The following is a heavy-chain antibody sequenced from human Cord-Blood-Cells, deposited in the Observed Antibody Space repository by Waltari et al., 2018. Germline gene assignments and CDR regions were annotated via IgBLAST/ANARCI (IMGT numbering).Heavy chain of an antibody. J-gene: IGHJ4*02. CDR3: ARPLELGTEGDY. CDR1: GYTFTGYY. V-gene: IGHV1-2*06. Sequence: QVQLVQSGAEVKKPGASVKVSCQASGYTFTGYYTSWVRQAPGQGLEWMGRINPNSGGTNYAQKFQGRVTMTRDTSISTAYMELSRLRSDDTAVYYCARPLELGTEGDYWGQGTLVTVSS. CDR2: INPNSGGT. D-gene: IGHD7-27*01.